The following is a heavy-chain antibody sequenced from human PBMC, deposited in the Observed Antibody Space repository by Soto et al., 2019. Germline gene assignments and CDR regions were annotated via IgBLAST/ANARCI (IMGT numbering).Heavy chain of an antibody. Sequence: GGSLRLSCAASGFTFSSYWMSWVRQAPGKGLEWVANIKQDGSEKYYVDSVKGRFTISRDNAKNSLYLQMNSLRAEDTAVYYCARDLVVRDYIWGSYRHFDYWGQGTLVTVSS. J-gene: IGHJ4*02. CDR2: IKQDGSEK. D-gene: IGHD3-16*02. V-gene: IGHV3-7*01. CDR3: ARDLVVRDYIWGSYRHFDY. CDR1: GFTFSSYW.